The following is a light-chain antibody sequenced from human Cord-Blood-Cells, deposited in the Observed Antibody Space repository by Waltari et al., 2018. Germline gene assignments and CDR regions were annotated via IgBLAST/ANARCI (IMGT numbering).Light chain of an antibody. CDR2: DAS. CDR1: QSVSSY. Sequence: EIVLTQSPATLSLSPGERATLSCRASQSVSSYLAWYQQKPGQAPRLLIYDASNRATGIPARFRGSGSGTDFTLTISSLEPEDFAVYYCQQRSNWPPYTFGQGTKLENK. J-gene: IGKJ2*01. CDR3: QQRSNWPPYT. V-gene: IGKV3-11*01.